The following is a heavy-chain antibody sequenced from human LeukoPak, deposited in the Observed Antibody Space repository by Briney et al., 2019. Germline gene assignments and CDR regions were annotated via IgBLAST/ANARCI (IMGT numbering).Heavy chain of an antibody. V-gene: IGHV1-2*02. CDR3: ARDRWSSGWLMMGYYFDY. CDR1: GYTFTGYY. CDR2: INPNSGGT. J-gene: IGHJ4*02. D-gene: IGHD6-19*01. Sequence: ASVKVSCKASGYTFTGYYMHWVRQAPGQGLEWMGWINPNSGGTNYAQKFQGRVTMTRDTSTSTAYMELRSLRSDDTAVYYCARDRWSSGWLMMGYYFDYWGQGTLVTVSS.